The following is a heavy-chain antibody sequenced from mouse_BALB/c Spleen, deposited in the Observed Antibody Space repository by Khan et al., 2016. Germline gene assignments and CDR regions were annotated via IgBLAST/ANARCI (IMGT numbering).Heavy chain of an antibody. J-gene: IGHJ1*01. CDR3: AMRLRRYFDV. CDR1: GYSITSDYA. V-gene: IGHV3-2*02. D-gene: IGHD2-2*01. CDR2: ISYSGST. Sequence: EVQLQESGPGLVKPSQSLSLTCTVTGYSITSDYAWNWIRQFPGNKLEWMGYISYSGSTSYNPSLKSRISITRDTSKNQFFLQLNSVTTEDTATYDCAMRLRRYFDVWGAGTTVTVSS.